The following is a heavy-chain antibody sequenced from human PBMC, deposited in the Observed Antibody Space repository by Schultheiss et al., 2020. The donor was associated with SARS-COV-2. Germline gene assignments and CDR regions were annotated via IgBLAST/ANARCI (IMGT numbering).Heavy chain of an antibody. CDR3: ARPRYNWNEVESYYMDV. V-gene: IGHV4-4*07. CDR1: GGSISSYY. D-gene: IGHD1-20*01. Sequence: SETLSLTCTVSGGSISSYYWSWIRQPAGKGLEWIGRIYTSGSTNYNPSLKSRVTMSVDTSKNQFSLKLSSVTAADMAVYYCARPRYNWNEVESYYMDVWGKGTTVTVSS. CDR2: IYTSGST. J-gene: IGHJ6*03.